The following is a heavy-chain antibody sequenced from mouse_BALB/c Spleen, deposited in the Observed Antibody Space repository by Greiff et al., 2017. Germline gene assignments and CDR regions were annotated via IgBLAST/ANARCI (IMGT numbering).Heavy chain of an antibody. CDR1: GFTFNTYA. CDR2: IRSKSNNYAT. Sequence: EVQVVESGGGLVQPKGSLKLSCAASGFTFNTYAMNWVRQAPGKGLEWVARIRSKSNNYATYYADSVKDRFTISRDDSQSMLYLQMNNLKTEDTAMYYCVRHSYGYYAYAMDYWGQGTSVTVSS. V-gene: IGHV10-1*02. J-gene: IGHJ4*01. CDR3: VRHSYGYYAYAMDY. D-gene: IGHD2-3*01.